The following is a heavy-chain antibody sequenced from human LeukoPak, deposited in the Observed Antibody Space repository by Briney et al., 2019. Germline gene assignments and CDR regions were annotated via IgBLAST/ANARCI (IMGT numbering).Heavy chain of an antibody. D-gene: IGHD3-22*01. Sequence: SETLSLTCTVSGDSISSYYWNWIRQPPGKGLEWIGYASNSGSTNNNPSLKSRLTISIDTSKNQFSLRLNSVTAADTAVYYCARAGSGYSFDYWGQGKLVTVSS. CDR1: GDSISSYY. V-gene: IGHV4-59*01. J-gene: IGHJ4*02. CDR3: ARAGSGYSFDY. CDR2: ASNSGST.